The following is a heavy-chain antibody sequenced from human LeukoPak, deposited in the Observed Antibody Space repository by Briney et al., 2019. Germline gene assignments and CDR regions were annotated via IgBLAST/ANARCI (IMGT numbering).Heavy chain of an antibody. CDR2: IKQDGSEK. CDR3: ARAGGVTTLGIMYYYMDV. J-gene: IGHJ6*03. Sequence: GGSLRLSCAASGFTFSSFWMSWVRQAPGKGLEWVANIKQDGSEKYYVDSVKGRFTISRDNAKNSLYLQMNSLRAEDTAVYYCARAGGVTTLGIMYYYMDVWGKGTTVTVSS. V-gene: IGHV3-7*01. D-gene: IGHD4-17*01. CDR1: GFTFSSFW.